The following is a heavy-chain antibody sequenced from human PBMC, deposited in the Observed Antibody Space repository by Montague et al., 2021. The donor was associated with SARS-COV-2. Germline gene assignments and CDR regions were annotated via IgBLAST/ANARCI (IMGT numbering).Heavy chain of an antibody. CDR2: VYYRGST. Sequence: SETLSLTCSVSGYSIGSNRYYWVWLRPHPGKGLNGIVSVYYRGSTYHYPSLPSRITISISTSKNQFSLNMSSVTAAGTTVYYCARHSGMWYRFDYWGQGTLVTVSS. CDR1: GYSIGSNRYY. CDR3: ARHSGMWYRFDY. J-gene: IGHJ4*02. D-gene: IGHD2-15*01. V-gene: IGHV4-39*01.